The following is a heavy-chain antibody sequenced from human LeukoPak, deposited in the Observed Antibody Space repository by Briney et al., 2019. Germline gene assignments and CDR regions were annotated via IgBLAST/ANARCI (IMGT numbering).Heavy chain of an antibody. V-gene: IGHV4-59*01. D-gene: IGHD6-13*01. CDR2: IYYSGST. Sequence: PSETLSLTCTVSGGSISSYYWSWIRQPPGKGLEWIGYIYYSGSTNYNPSLKSRVTISVDTSKNQFSLKLSSVTAADTAVYYCARVRIAAAGAYYYGMDVWGQGTMVTVSS. J-gene: IGHJ6*02. CDR1: GGSISSYY. CDR3: ARVRIAAAGAYYYGMDV.